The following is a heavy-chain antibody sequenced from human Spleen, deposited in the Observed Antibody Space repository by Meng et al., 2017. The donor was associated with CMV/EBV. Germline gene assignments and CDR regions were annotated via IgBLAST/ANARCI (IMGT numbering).Heavy chain of an antibody. CDR2: TSFDGTNN. CDR3: ARVPPYSSGCPGDY. J-gene: IGHJ4*02. D-gene: IGHD6-25*01. CDR1: GFTFSAYA. Sequence: GGSLRLSCAASGFTFSAYAFHWVRQAPGKGLEWVALTSFDGTNNFYADSVKGRFTISRDNSKNTVYLQMNGLRTEDTAVYYCARVPPYSSGCPGDYWGQGTLVTVSS. V-gene: IGHV3-30*04.